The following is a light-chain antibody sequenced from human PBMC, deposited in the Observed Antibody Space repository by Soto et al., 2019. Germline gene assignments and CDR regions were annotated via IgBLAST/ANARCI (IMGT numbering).Light chain of an antibody. V-gene: IGLV2-14*01. Sequence: QSALTQPASVSGSPGQSITISCTGTSSDIGNYDFVSWYQQVPGTAPKAMIYEVSSRPSGVSNRFSGSKSGNTASLTISGLQAEDEAYYYCSSYRSSSTFYVFGTGTKLTVL. CDR2: EVS. CDR3: SSYRSSSTFYV. CDR1: SSDIGNYDF. J-gene: IGLJ1*01.